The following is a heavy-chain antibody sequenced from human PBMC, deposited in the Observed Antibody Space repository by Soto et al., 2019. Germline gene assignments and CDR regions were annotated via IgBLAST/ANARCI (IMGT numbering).Heavy chain of an antibody. CDR3: GGIAVRRKGYYYYGMHF. CDR2: INHSGST. Sequence: SETLSLTCAVYGGSFSGYYWSWIRQPPGKGLEWIGEINHSGSTNYNPSLKSRVTISVDTSKNQFSLKLSSVTAADTAVYYCGGIAVRRKGYYYYGMHFCGPGTTLTVS. V-gene: IGHV4-34*01. J-gene: IGHJ6*02. D-gene: IGHD6-19*01. CDR1: GGSFSGYY.